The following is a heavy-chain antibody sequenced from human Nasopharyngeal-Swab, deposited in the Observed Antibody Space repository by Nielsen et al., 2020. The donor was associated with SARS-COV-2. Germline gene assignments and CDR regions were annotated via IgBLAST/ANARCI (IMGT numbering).Heavy chain of an antibody. Sequence: GESLKISCAASGFTFSSYSMNWVRQAPGKGLEWVSSISSSSSYIYCADSVKGRFTISRDNAKNSLYLQMNSLRAEDTAVYYCAVSSWQDFDPWGQGTLVTVSS. CDR3: AVSSWQDFDP. D-gene: IGHD6-13*01. CDR1: GFTFSSYS. J-gene: IGHJ5*02. V-gene: IGHV3-21*01. CDR2: ISSSSSYI.